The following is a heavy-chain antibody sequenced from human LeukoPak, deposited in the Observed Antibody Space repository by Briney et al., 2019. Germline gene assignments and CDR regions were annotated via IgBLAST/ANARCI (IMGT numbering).Heavy chain of an antibody. J-gene: IGHJ6*03. V-gene: IGHV4-34*01. CDR2: INHSGST. D-gene: IGHD3-10*01. CDR1: GGSFSGYY. CDR3: ARGTPYYYGSGKSNYMDV. Sequence: SETLSLTCAVYGGSFSGYYWSWIRQPPGKGLEWIGEINHSGSTNYNPSLKSRVTISVDTSKNQFSLKLSSVTAADTAVYYCARGTPYYYGSGKSNYMDVWGKGTTVTVSS.